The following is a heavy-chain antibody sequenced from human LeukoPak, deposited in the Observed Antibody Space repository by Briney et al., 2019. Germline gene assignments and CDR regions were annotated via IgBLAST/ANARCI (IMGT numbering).Heavy chain of an antibody. CDR2: IYYSGST. CDR1: GGSISSYY. CDR3: ARAQPASIWGSYPRHFDY. Sequence: PSETLSLTCTASGGSISSYYWSWIRQPPGKGLEWIGHIYYSGSTNYNPSLKSRVTISLDTSKNQFSLRLSSVTAADTAVYYCARAQPASIWGSYPRHFDYWGQGTLVTVSS. D-gene: IGHD3-16*01. V-gene: IGHV4-59*01. J-gene: IGHJ4*02.